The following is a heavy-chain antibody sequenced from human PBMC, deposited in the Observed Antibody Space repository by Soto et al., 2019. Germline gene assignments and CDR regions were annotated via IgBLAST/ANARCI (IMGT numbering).Heavy chain of an antibody. D-gene: IGHD6-19*01. V-gene: IGHV4-34*01. CDR3: ARRGFGSGWPQGYYYYGMDV. CDR2: INHSGST. Sequence: SETLSLTCAVYGGSFSGYYWSWIRQPPGKGLEWIGEINHSGSTNYNPSLKSRVTISVDTSKNQFSLKLSSVTAADTAVYYCARRGFGSGWPQGYYYYGMDVWGQGTTVTVSS. CDR1: GGSFSGYY. J-gene: IGHJ6*02.